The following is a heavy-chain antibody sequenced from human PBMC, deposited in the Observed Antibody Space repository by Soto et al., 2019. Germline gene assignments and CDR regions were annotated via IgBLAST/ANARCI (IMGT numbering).Heavy chain of an antibody. J-gene: IGHJ6*02. CDR1: GFNFRIYT. CDR2: ISQTGDYM. Sequence: GGSLRLSCVGPGFNFRIYTMNWVRQAPGKGPEWVSSISQTGDYMVYADSVKGRFTISRDNAKNSVYLQMNSLGVEDTAVYYCARDLDIVVGPASIRAYYYGIDARGQHTTCTVSS. CDR3: ARDLDIVVGPASIRAYYYGIDA. D-gene: IGHD2-2*02. V-gene: IGHV3-21*01.